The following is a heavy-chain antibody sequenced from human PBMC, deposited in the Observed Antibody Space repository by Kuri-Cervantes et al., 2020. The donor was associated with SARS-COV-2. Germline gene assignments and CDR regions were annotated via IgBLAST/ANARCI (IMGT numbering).Heavy chain of an antibody. Sequence: ASVKVSCKASGYTFTGYYMHWVRQAPGQGLEWMGWINPNSGGTNYAQKFQGRVTMTRDTSTSTVYMELSSLRPEDTAVYYCTRGIASLEGRNYYYYYMDVWGKGTTVTVSS. CDR2: INPNSGGT. CDR1: GYTFTGYY. D-gene: IGHD6-13*01. J-gene: IGHJ6*03. V-gene: IGHV1-2*02. CDR3: TRGIASLEGRNYYYYYMDV.